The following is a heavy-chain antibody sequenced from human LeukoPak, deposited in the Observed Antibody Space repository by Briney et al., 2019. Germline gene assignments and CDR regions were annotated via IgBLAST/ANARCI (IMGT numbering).Heavy chain of an antibody. CDR3: ARNYGDRIPNYYYYGMDV. CDR1: GYTFTSYG. D-gene: IGHD4-17*01. V-gene: IGHV1-18*01. CDR2: ISAYNGNT. Sequence: ASVKVSCKASGYTFTSYGISWVRQAPGQGLEWMGWISAYNGNTNYAQKLQGRVTMTIDTSTSTAYMELRSLRSDDTAVYYCARNYGDRIPNYYYYGMDVWGQGTTVTVSS. J-gene: IGHJ6*02.